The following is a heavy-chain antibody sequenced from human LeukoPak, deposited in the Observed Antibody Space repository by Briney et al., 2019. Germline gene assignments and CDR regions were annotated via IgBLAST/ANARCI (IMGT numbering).Heavy chain of an antibody. D-gene: IGHD1-26*01. Sequence: QSGGSLRLSCAASGFTFSSYGMHWVRQAPGKGLEWVAFIRYDGSNKYYADSVKGRFTISRDNSKNTLYLQMNSLRAEDTAVYYCAKDQSRVGASDPFDYWGQGMQVGVSS. CDR1: GFTFSSYG. CDR2: IRYDGSNK. CDR3: AKDQSRVGASDPFDY. V-gene: IGHV3-30*02. J-gene: IGHJ4*02.